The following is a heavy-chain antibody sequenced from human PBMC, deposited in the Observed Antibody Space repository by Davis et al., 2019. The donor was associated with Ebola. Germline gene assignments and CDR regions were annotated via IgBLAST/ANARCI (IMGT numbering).Heavy chain of an antibody. Sequence: SVKGRFTISRDNSKNTLYLQMNSLRAEDTAVYYCARRSGYNYGYEGMDVWGKGTTVTVSS. D-gene: IGHD5-18*01. V-gene: IGHV3-30*07. J-gene: IGHJ6*04. CDR3: ARRSGYNYGYEGMDV.